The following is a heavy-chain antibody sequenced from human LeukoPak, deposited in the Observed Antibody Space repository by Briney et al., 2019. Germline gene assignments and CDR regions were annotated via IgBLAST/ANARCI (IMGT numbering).Heavy chain of an antibody. D-gene: IGHD5-12*01. CDR3: AREGGGYSGYDYDYFDY. V-gene: IGHV3-30*04. Sequence: GGSLRLSCAASGFTFSSYAMHWVRQAPGKGLEWVAVTSYDGSNKYYADSVKGRFTISRDNSKNTLYLQMNSLRAEDTAVYYCAREGGGYSGYDYDYFDYWGQGTLVTVSS. CDR1: GFTFSSYA. CDR2: TSYDGSNK. J-gene: IGHJ4*02.